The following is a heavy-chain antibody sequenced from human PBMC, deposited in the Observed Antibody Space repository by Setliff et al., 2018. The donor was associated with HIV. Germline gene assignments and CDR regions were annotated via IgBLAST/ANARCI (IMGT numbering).Heavy chain of an antibody. CDR2: MYSGDSDT. V-gene: IGHV5-51*01. CDR1: GYSFTSYW. Sequence: PGESLKISCKGSGYSFTSYWIGWVRQMPGKGLEWMATMYSGDSDTTYSPSFQGQVTLSADKSISTAYLRLSSLAVSDTAIYYCARLGDFGDFGQYWGQGTLVTVSS. J-gene: IGHJ4*02. CDR3: ARLGDFGDFGQY. D-gene: IGHD4-17*01.